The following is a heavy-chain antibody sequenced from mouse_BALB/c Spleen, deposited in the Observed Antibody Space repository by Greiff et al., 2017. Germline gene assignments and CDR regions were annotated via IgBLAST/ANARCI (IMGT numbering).Heavy chain of an antibody. Sequence: VQLQESGPELVKPGASVKISCKASGYTFTDYYINWVKQKPGQGLEWIGWIYPGSGNTKYNEKFKGKATLTVDTSSSTAYMQLSSLTSEDTAVYFCAREVPYYAMDYWGQGTSVTVSS. J-gene: IGHJ4*01. V-gene: IGHV1-84*02. CDR1: GYTFTDYY. CDR3: AREVPYYAMDY. D-gene: IGHD2-14*01. CDR2: IYPGSGNT.